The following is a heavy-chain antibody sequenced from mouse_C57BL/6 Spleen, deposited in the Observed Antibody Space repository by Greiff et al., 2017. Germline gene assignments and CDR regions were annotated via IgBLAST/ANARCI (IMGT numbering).Heavy chain of an antibody. CDR3: AGGDYSSCIAY. V-gene: IGHV1-69*01. CDR1: GYTFTSYW. Sequence: VQLQQPGAELVMPGASVKLSCKASGYTFTSYWMHWVKQRTGQGLEWIGEIDPSDSYTKYNPTFKGKSTLTVDTSSSTAYMQLSSLTSEDSAVYYYAGGDYSSCIAYCGQETLVTVSA. CDR2: IDPSDSYT. D-gene: IGHD2-5*01. J-gene: IGHJ3*01.